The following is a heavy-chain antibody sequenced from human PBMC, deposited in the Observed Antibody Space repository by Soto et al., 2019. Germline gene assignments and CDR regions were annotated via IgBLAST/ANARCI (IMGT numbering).Heavy chain of an antibody. CDR2: IRQDGGSQ. J-gene: IGHJ4*02. D-gene: IGHD3-10*01. V-gene: IGHV3-7*03. Sequence: PGGSLRLSCVASGFTFTTYWMSWVRQAPGKGLEWVANIRQDGGSQYYVDSVKGRFTISRDNAKNSVYLQMDSLRAVDTAVYYCVRGGHGSGSYLGSYWGQGILVTVSS. CDR3: VRGGHGSGSYLGSY. CDR1: GFTFTTYW.